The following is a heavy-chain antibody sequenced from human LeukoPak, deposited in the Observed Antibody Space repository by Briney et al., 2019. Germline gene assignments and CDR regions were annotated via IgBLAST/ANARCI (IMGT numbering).Heavy chain of an antibody. D-gene: IGHD3-22*01. CDR3: AIRSYYNSSDYYAP. V-gene: IGHV1-69*05. J-gene: IGHJ5*02. CDR1: GGTFSSYA. CDR2: IIPIFATA. Sequence: GASVKVSCKASGGTFSSYAISWVRQAPGQGLEWMGGIIPIFATANYAQKFQGRVTITTDESTSTAYMELSSLRSEDTAVYYCAIRSYYNSSDYYAPWSQGTLVTVSS.